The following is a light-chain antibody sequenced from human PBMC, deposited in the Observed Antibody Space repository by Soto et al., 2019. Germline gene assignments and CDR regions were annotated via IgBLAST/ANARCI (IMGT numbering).Light chain of an antibody. Sequence: QSVLTQPPSVSGAPGQRVTISCTGNSSNIGAGYDVHWYQQLPGKAPKLIIYEVSYRPSGVSNRFSGSKSGNTASLTISGLQADDEADYYCISFSSSIPLEVFGTGTKLTVL. CDR3: ISFSSSIPLEV. CDR2: EVS. J-gene: IGLJ1*01. V-gene: IGLV1-40*01. CDR1: SSNIGAGYD.